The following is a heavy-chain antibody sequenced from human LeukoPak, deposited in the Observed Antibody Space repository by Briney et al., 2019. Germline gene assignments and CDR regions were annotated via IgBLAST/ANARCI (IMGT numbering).Heavy chain of an antibody. CDR3: ARQTKGGITMVRGVLSDAFGI. V-gene: IGHV5-51*01. D-gene: IGHD3-10*01. CDR2: IYPGDSDT. CDR1: GYSFTSYW. J-gene: IGHJ3*02. Sequence: GESLKISCEGSGYSFTSYWIGWVRQMPGKGLEWMGIIYPGDSDTRYSPSFQGQVTISADKSISTAYLQWSSLKASDTAMYYCARQTKGGITMVRGVLSDAFGIWGQGTMVTVSS.